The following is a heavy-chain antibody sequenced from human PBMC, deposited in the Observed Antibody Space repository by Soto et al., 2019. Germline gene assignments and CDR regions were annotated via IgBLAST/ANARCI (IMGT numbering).Heavy chain of an antibody. CDR3: AGEGGNSEFVYY. CDR1: GGSISSGDYY. D-gene: IGHD2-21*02. J-gene: IGHJ4*02. Sequence: KLSETLSLTCTVSGGSISSGDYYWSWIRQPPGKGLEWIGYIYYSGSTYYNPSLKSRVTISVETSKKQFSLKLSSVTAADTAVYYCAGEGGNSEFVYYWGQGTTVTVSS. V-gene: IGHV4-30-4*01. CDR2: IYYSGST.